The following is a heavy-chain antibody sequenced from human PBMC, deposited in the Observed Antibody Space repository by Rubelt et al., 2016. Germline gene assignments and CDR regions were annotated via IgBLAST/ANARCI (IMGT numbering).Heavy chain of an antibody. J-gene: IGHJ3*02. Sequence: LVQSGAEVKKPGSSVKVSCKASGGTFSSYAISWVRQAPGQGLEWMGWISAYNGNTNYAQKLQGRVTMTTDTSSSTAYMELRSLRSDDTAVYYCARVILNYDILTGYDEGDAFDTWGQGTMVTVSS. CDR3: ARVILNYDILTGYDEGDAFDT. CDR1: GGTFSSYA. CDR2: ISAYNGNT. V-gene: IGHV1-18*01. D-gene: IGHD3-9*01.